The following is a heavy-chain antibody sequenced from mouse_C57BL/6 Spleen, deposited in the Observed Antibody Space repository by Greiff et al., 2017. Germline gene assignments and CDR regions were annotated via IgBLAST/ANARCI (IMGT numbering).Heavy chain of an antibody. D-gene: IGHD2-5*01. CDR2: INPGSGGT. Sequence: QVQLQQSGAELVRPGTSVKVSCKASGYAFTNYLIEWVKQRPGQGLEWIGVINPGSGGTNYNEEFKGKATLTADKSSSTAYMQLSSLTSEDSAVYFCARDYSNYVGYYFDYWGQGTTLTVSS. J-gene: IGHJ2*01. V-gene: IGHV1-54*01. CDR3: ARDYSNYVGYYFDY. CDR1: GYAFTNYL.